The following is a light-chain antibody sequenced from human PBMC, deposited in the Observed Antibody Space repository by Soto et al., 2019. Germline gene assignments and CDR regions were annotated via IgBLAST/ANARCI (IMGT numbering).Light chain of an antibody. CDR3: ATWDDSLNAVI. J-gene: IGLJ2*01. Sequence: QSVLTQTPSASGTPGQRVTISCSGTTSNIGDNAVNWYQQLPGTAPKLLIHTNNRRPSGVPDRFSGSKSGTSASLAISGLQSEDEADYYCATWDDSLNAVIFGGGTKVTVL. CDR2: TNN. V-gene: IGLV1-44*01. CDR1: TSNIGDNA.